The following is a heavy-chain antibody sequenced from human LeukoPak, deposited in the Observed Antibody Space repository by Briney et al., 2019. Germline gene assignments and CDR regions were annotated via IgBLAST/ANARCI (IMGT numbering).Heavy chain of an antibody. Sequence: SVKVSCKASGGTFSSYAISWVRRAPGQRLEWMGRIIPIFGTANYAQKFQGRVTITTDESTSTAYMELSSLRSEDTAVYYCARDRSSLYDYWGQGTLVTVSS. CDR1: GGTFSSYA. CDR3: ARDRSSLYDY. J-gene: IGHJ4*02. V-gene: IGHV1-69*05. D-gene: IGHD6-13*01. CDR2: IIPIFGTA.